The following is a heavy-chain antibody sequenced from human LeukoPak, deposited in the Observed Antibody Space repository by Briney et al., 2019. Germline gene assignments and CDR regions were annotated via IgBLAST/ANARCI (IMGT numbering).Heavy chain of an antibody. CDR3: ASSESYRFDY. V-gene: IGHV3-48*02. CDR1: GFTFSSYS. Sequence: GGSLRLSCAASGFTFSSYSMNWVRQAPGKGLEWVSHITASGTAMFCADSVKGRFTISRDNAKNSLYLQMNSLRDEDTAVYYCASSESYRFDYWGQGTLVTVSS. D-gene: IGHD1-26*01. J-gene: IGHJ4*02. CDR2: ITASGTAM.